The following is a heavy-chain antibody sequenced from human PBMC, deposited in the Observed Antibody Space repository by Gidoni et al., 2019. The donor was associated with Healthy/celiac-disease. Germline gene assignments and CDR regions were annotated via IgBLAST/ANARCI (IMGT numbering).Heavy chain of an antibody. CDR3: ARDSAAAAGTYYYYYGMDV. D-gene: IGHD6-13*01. CDR2: ISSSGSTI. Sequence: EVQLVESGGGLVQPGGSLRLSCAASGFTFRSYEMNWVRQAPGKGLEWVSYISSSGSTIYYADSVKGRFTISRDNAKNSLYLQMNSLRAEDTAVYYCARDSAAAAGTYYYYYGMDVWGQGTTVTVSS. V-gene: IGHV3-48*03. J-gene: IGHJ6*02. CDR1: GFTFRSYE.